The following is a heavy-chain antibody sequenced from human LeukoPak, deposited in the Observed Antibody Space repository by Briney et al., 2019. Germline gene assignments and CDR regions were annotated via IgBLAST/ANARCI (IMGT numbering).Heavy chain of an antibody. D-gene: IGHD6-19*01. Sequence: GGSLRLSCAASGFTFRSFCMHWVRQAPGKGLEWVAVIWSDGSNKYYADSVKGRFTISRDNSKNTLYLQMNSLRAEDTAVYYCARYSSGFLDSWGQGTLVTVSS. CDR1: GFTFRSFC. CDR3: ARYSSGFLDS. V-gene: IGHV3-33*01. J-gene: IGHJ4*02. CDR2: IWSDGSNK.